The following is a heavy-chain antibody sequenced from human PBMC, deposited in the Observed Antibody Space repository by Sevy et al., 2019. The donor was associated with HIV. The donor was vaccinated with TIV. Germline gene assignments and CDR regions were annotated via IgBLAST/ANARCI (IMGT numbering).Heavy chain of an antibody. CDR2: IYYSGST. CDR1: GGSVSSGSYC. V-gene: IGHV4-61*01. J-gene: IGHJ6*02. CDR3: ARTTVTSKHYYYYGMDV. D-gene: IGHD4-4*01. Sequence: SETLSLTYTVSGGSVSSGSYCWSWIRQPPGKGLEWIGYIYYSGSTNYNPSLKSRVTISVDTSKNQFSLKLSSVTAADTAVYYCARTTVTSKHYYYYGMDVWGQGTTVTVSS.